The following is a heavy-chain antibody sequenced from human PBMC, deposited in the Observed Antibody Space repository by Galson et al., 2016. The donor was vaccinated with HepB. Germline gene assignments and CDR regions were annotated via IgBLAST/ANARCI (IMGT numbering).Heavy chain of an antibody. D-gene: IGHD1-26*01. CDR1: GFTFSSSG. CDR2: IWYDGSNK. V-gene: IGHV3-33*07. Sequence: SLRLSCAASGFTFSSSGMCWVRQAPGKGLEWMAVIWYDGSNKYYADTVKGRFTISRDNSKNTLYLQMNSLRAEDTAVYYCARDSGAPLGAPLDYWGQGTLVTVSS. CDR3: ARDSGAPLGAPLDY. J-gene: IGHJ4*02.